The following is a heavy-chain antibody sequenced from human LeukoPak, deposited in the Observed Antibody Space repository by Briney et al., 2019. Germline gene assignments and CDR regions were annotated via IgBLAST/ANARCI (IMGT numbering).Heavy chain of an antibody. D-gene: IGHD1-20*01. CDR2: IKKDGSKK. CDR1: GFTFSDYW. J-gene: IGHJ6*02. CDR3: AMYDNWVAGDV. V-gene: IGHV3-7*01. Sequence: PGGSLRLSCAASGFTFSDYWMSWVRQAPGKGAEGVANIKKDGSKKHYVDSVKGRFTVSRDNAKNSLFLQMNSLRVEDTAVYYCAMYDNWVAGDVWGQGTTVSVSS.